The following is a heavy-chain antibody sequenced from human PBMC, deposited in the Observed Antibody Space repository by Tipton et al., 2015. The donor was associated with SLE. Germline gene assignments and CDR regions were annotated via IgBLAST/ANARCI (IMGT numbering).Heavy chain of an antibody. CDR2: INHSGST. V-gene: IGHV4-34*01. Sequence: TLSLTCAVYGGSFSGYYWSWIRQPPGKGLEWIGEINHSGSTNYNPSLKSRVTISVDTSKNQFSLKLSSVTAADTAVYYCAREGLDYGDYFDYWGQGTLVTVSS. J-gene: IGHJ4*02. CDR3: AREGLDYGDYFDY. D-gene: IGHD4-17*01. CDR1: GGSFSGYY.